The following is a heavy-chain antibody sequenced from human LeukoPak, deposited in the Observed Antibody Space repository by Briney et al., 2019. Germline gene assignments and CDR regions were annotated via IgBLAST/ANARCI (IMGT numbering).Heavy chain of an antibody. V-gene: IGHV1-69*13. D-gene: IGHD1-20*01. Sequence: ASVKVSCKASGGTFISYAISWVRQAPGQGLEWMGGIIPIFGTANYAQKFQGRVTITADESTSTAYMELSSLRSEDTAVYYCARSADNWNDVVYWGQGTLVTVSS. CDR3: ARSADNWNDVVY. CDR1: GGTFISYA. CDR2: IIPIFGTA. J-gene: IGHJ4*02.